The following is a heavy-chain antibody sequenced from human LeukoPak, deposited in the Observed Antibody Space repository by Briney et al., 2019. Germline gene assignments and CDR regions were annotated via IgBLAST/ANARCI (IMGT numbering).Heavy chain of an antibody. CDR1: GFTFSTYG. CDR3: ARTGYSSSWYRKGDY. V-gene: IGHV3-48*04. J-gene: IGHJ4*02. Sequence: GGSLRLSCAASGFTFSTYGMHWVRQAPGKGLEWVSYISSSGSTIYYADSVKGRFTISRDNAKNSLYLQMNSLRAEDTAVYYCARTGYSSSWYRKGDYWGQGTLVTVSS. CDR2: ISSSGSTI. D-gene: IGHD6-13*01.